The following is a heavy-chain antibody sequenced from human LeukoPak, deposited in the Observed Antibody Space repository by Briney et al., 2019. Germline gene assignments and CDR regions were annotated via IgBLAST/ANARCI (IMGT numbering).Heavy chain of an antibody. CDR3: ARGDSSGYYLEYFDY. CDR1: GGSISSGGYF. D-gene: IGHD3-22*01. Sequence: SQTLSLTCTVSGGSISSGGYFWSWIRQPAGKGLEWIGRMYTSGNTNYNPSLKSRATISVDTSKNQFSLELSSVTAADTAVYYCARGDSSGYYLEYFDYWGQGTLVTVSS. V-gene: IGHV4-61*02. J-gene: IGHJ4*02. CDR2: MYTSGNT.